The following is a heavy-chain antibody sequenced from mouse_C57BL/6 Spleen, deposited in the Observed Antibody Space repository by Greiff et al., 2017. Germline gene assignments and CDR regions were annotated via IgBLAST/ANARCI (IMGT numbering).Heavy chain of an antibody. CDR2: ISYDGSN. CDR1: GYSITSGYY. V-gene: IGHV3-6*01. CDR3: AKTWTGYAMDY. Sequence: EVQVVESGPGLVKPSQSLSLTCSVTGYSITSGYYWNWIRQFPGNKLEWMGYISYDGSNNYNPSLKNRISITLDTSKNQFFLKLNSVTTEDTATYYCAKTWTGYAMDYWGQRASGTGSS. J-gene: IGHJ4*01.